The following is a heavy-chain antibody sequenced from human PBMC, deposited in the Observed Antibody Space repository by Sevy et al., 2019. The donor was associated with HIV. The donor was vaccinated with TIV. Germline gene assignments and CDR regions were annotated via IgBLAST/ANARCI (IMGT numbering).Heavy chain of an antibody. V-gene: IGHV3-74*01. CDR3: ARDIVGLGSF. Sequence: GGSLRLSCAASGFTFSSYWMHWVRQAPGKGLVWVSRSNEDGSTTNYADYVKGRFTISRDNAKNTLYLQMHSLRAEDTAVYYCARDIVGLGSFWGQGTTVAFS. D-gene: IGHD3-16*01. CDR1: GFTFSSYW. CDR2: SNEDGSTT. J-gene: IGHJ6*02.